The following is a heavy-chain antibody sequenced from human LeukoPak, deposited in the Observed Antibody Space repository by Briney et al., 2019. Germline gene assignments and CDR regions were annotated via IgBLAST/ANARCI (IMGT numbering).Heavy chain of an antibody. V-gene: IGHV1-46*01. CDR3: ASGAYYYDSSGYYGAFDI. D-gene: IGHD3-22*01. Sequence: ASVKVSCKASGYTFTSYYMHWVRQAPGQGLEWMGIINPSGGSTSYAQKFQGRVTMTRDTSTSTVYMELSSLRSEDTAVYYCASGAYYYDSSGYYGAFDIWGQGTMVTVSS. CDR1: GYTFTSYY. CDR2: INPSGGST. J-gene: IGHJ3*02.